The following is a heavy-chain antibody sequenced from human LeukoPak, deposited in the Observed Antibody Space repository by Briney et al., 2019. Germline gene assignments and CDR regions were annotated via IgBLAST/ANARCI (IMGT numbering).Heavy chain of an antibody. D-gene: IGHD3-10*01. J-gene: IGHJ4*02. Sequence: PSETLSLTCTVSGGSISSSSYYWGWVRQPPGKGLEWIGYIYYSGSTYYNPSLKSRVTISVDTSKNQFSLKLSSVTAADTAVYYCAGGQNPTYYYGSGSHDYWGQGTLVTVSS. CDR3: AGGQNPTYYYGSGSHDY. CDR1: GGSISSSSYY. V-gene: IGHV4-39*01. CDR2: IYYSGST.